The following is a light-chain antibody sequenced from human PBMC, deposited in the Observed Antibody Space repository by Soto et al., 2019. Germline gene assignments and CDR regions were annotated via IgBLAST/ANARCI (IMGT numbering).Light chain of an antibody. CDR3: MQALQTPWT. CDR1: QSLLHSNGYNY. J-gene: IGKJ1*01. CDR2: LGS. V-gene: IGKV2-28*01. Sequence: IVMTQSPLSLPVTPGEPASISCRSSQSLLHSNGYNYLDWYLQKPGQSPQLLIYLGSNRASGVPDRFSGSRSGTDFTLKISRVEAEDVGVYYCMQALQTPWTFGQGTKVEIK.